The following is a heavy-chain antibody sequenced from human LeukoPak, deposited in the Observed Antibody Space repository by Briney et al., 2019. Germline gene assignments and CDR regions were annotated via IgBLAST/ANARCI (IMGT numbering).Heavy chain of an antibody. V-gene: IGHV3-30*02. CDR3: AKEGPGAYFDY. Sequence: PGGSLRLSCAASGFTFSSYGMHWVRQAPGKGLEWVAVIWYGGSNKYYADSVKGRFTISRDNSKNTLYLQMNSLRAEDTAVYYCAKEGPGAYFDYWGQGTLVTVSS. J-gene: IGHJ4*02. D-gene: IGHD3-10*01. CDR1: GFTFSSYG. CDR2: IWYGGSNK.